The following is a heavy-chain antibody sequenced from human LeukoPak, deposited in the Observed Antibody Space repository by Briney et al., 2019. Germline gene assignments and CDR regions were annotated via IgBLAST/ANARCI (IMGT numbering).Heavy chain of an antibody. V-gene: IGHV3-30-3*01. CDR3: ARDYYGSGSYYGVFDY. CDR1: GFTFSSYA. D-gene: IGHD3-10*01. J-gene: IGHJ4*02. CDR2: ISYDGSYK. Sequence: PGGSLRLSCAASGFTFSSYAMHWVRQAPGKGLEWVAVISYDGSYKYYADSVKGRFTISRDNSKNTLYLQMNSLRAEDTAVYYCARDYYGSGSYYGVFDYWGQGTLVTVSS.